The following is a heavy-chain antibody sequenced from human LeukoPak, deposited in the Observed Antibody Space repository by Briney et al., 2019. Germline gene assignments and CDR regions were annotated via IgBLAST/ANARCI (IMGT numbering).Heavy chain of an antibody. V-gene: IGHV4-59*01. D-gene: IGHD1-1*01. CDR2: IYYSGST. CDR3: ARAVVQLSGFDP. CDR1: GGSISSYY. Sequence: PSETLSLTCTVSGGSISSYYWSWIRQPPGKGLEWIGYIYYSGSTNYNPSLKSRVTISVDTSKNQFSLKLSSVTAADTAVHYCARAVVQLSGFDPWGQGTLVTVSS. J-gene: IGHJ5*02.